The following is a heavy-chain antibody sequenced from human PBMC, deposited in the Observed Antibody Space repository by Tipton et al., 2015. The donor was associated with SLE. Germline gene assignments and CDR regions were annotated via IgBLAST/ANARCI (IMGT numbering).Heavy chain of an antibody. Sequence: TLSLTCIVSGGSIKNHYWSWIRQAPGMGLGWIGYIFYSGGTNYNPSLKSRVTMSVDTSKNQFSLKMTSVTAADTAVYYCARDGRGARGAIRGAFDIWGQGTL. V-gene: IGHV4-59*11. CDR2: IFYSGGT. CDR1: GGSIKNHY. J-gene: IGHJ3*02. D-gene: IGHD3-10*01. CDR3: ARDGRGARGAIRGAFDI.